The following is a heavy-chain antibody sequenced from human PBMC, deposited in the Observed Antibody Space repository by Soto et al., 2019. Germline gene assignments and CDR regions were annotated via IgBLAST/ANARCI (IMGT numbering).Heavy chain of an antibody. CDR3: ARALPAAQNYYYYYMDV. J-gene: IGHJ6*03. CDR1: GHTFTSYY. CDR2: INPSGGST. V-gene: IGHV1-46*01. Sequence: ASVKVSCKASGHTFTSYYMHWVRQAPGQGLEWMGIINPSGGSTSYAQKFQGRVTMTRDTSTSTVYMELSSLRSEDTAVYYCARALPAAQNYYYYYMDVWGKGTTVTVSS. D-gene: IGHD2-2*01.